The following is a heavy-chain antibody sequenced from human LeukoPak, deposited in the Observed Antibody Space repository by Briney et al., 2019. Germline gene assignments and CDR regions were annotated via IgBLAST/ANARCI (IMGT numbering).Heavy chain of an antibody. Sequence: GGSLRLSCAASGFTFSSYGMHWVRQPPGKGLEWVAFIRYDGSNKYCADSVTGEITITRGNSKNTLYLQMNSLRAEDTGVYYCAVGSYHLDYWGQGTLVTVSS. V-gene: IGHV3-30*02. J-gene: IGHJ4*02. CDR1: GFTFSSYG. D-gene: IGHD1-26*01. CDR3: AVGSYHLDY. CDR2: IRYDGSNK.